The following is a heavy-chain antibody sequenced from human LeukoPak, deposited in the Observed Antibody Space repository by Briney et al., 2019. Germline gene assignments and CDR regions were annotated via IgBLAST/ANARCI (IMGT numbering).Heavy chain of an antibody. CDR1: GFTFRSYG. J-gene: IGHJ4*02. V-gene: IGHV3-7*04. CDR2: IKQDGTKK. D-gene: IGHD6-19*01. Sequence: GGSLRLSCAASGFTFRSYGINWVRQAPGKGLEWVAVIKQDGTKKYFKGSVKGRFTISRDNAKNSLHLQMNSLRAEDTAVYYCAGGGGWVFDFWGQGTLVTVSS. CDR3: AGGGGWVFDF.